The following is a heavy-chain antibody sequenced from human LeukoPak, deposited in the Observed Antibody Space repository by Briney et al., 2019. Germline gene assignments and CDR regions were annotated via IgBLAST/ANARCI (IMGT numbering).Heavy chain of an antibody. CDR3: ARDLTHYFDY. Sequence: PGGSLRLFCAASGFTFSSYGIHWVRQAPGKGLEWVAVIWYDGSNKYYADSVKGRFTISRDNSKNTMYLQMNSLRVEDTAVYYCARDLTHYFDYWGQGTLVTVSS. V-gene: IGHV3-33*01. J-gene: IGHJ4*02. CDR1: GFTFSSYG. CDR2: IWYDGSNK.